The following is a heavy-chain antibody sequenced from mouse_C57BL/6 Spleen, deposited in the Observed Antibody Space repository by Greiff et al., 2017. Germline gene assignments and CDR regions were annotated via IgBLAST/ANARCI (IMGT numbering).Heavy chain of an antibody. CDR3: ARGYSQYYFDY. V-gene: IGHV1-72*01. J-gene: IGHJ2*01. CDR1: GYTFTSYW. CDR2: IDPNSGGT. Sequence: QVQLQQSGAELVKPGASVKLSCKASGYTFTSYWMHWVKQRPGRGLEWIGGIDPNSGGTKYNEKFKSKATLTVDKPSSTAYMQLSSLTSEDSAVYYCARGYSQYYFDYWGQGTTLTVSS. D-gene: IGHD2-12*01.